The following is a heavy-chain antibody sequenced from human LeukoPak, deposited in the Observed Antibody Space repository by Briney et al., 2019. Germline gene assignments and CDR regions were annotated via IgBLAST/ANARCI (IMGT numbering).Heavy chain of an antibody. Sequence: GGSLRLSCAASGFTFNNYWMHWVRQAPGKGLVWVSRINSNGRSSSYADSVKGRFTISRDNAKNSLYLQMNSLRAEDTAVYYCAGGRIAVAGYNYWGQGTLVTVSS. J-gene: IGHJ4*02. V-gene: IGHV3-74*01. CDR2: INSNGRSS. CDR3: AGGRIAVAGYNY. D-gene: IGHD6-19*01. CDR1: GFTFNNYW.